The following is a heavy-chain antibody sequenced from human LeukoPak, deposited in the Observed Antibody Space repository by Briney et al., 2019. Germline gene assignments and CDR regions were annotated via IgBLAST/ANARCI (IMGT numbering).Heavy chain of an antibody. CDR3: ARDLISGDYTFDY. D-gene: IGHD4-11*01. CDR1: GFTFSSFS. V-gene: IGHV3-21*05. CDR2: ISSTSSHI. Sequence: GGSLRLSCTASGFTFSSFSMNWVRQAPGKGLEWVSYISSTSSHIYYADSVKGRFTVSRDNAKDSLYLQMNSLRDEDTAVYYCARDLISGDYTFDYWGQGALVTVSS. J-gene: IGHJ4*02.